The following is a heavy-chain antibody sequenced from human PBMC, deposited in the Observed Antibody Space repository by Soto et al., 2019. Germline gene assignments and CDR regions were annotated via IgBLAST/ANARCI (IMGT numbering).Heavy chain of an antibody. J-gene: IGHJ4*02. CDR1: GGSISSGGYY. V-gene: IGHV4-31*03. Sequence: QVQLQESGPGLVKPSQTLSLTCTVSGGSISSGGYYWSWIRQHPGKGLEWIGYIYYSGSTYYNPSRKRRVTTSLDTSKIPFSLRLSFVTAADTAVYYCAREPSIWGQVTLVTVSS. CDR2: IYYSGST. CDR3: AREPSI.